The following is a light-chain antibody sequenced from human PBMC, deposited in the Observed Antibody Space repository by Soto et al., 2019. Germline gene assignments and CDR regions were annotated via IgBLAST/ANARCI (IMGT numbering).Light chain of an antibody. CDR2: DVS. CDR3: CSFGGTYTGV. Sequence: QSVLTQRRSVSGSPGQSVSISCTGTSSDVGRYNYVSWYQQHPGKAPKLMIYDVSERPSGVPDRFSGSKSGNTASLTITGLQDEDEADYYCCSFGGTYTGVFGTGTKVTVL. V-gene: IGLV2-11*01. CDR1: SSDVGRYNY. J-gene: IGLJ1*01.